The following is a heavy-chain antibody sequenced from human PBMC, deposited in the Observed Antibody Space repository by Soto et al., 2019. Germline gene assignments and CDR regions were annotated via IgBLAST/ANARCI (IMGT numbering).Heavy chain of an antibody. J-gene: IGHJ5*02. CDR3: AKIRGGVYTT. V-gene: IGHV1-69*11. Sequence: QVHLVQSGAEVKKPGSSVKVSCNPSGGIFNSYGISWVRQGPGQGLQWMGGINPLLGSTNYAEKFQGRLTITADDSWRTVYMELNNLRPEDTATYFCAKIRGGVYTTWGQGTLVTVSS. CDR1: GGIFNSYG. CDR2: INPLLGST. D-gene: IGHD3-10*01.